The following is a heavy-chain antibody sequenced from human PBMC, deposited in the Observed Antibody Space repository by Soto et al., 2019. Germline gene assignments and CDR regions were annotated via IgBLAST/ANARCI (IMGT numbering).Heavy chain of an antibody. D-gene: IGHD1-20*01. J-gene: IGHJ4*02. CDR3: ANLGVLTGREKKFDY. CDR1: GFTFSSYS. Sequence: GGSLRLSCAASGFTFSSYSMNWVRQAPGKGLEWVSYISSSSSTIYYADSVKGRFTISRDNAKNSLYLQMNSLRDEDTAVYYCANLGVLTGREKKFDYWGQGTLVTVSS. V-gene: IGHV3-48*02. CDR2: ISSSSSTI.